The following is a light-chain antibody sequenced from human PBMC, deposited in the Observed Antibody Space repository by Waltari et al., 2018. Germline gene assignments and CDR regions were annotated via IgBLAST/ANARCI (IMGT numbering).Light chain of an antibody. CDR1: QGISNF. Sequence: DIQMTQSPSSLSASVGDRATITCRASQGISNFLAWYQQKPGKIPKLLIHAASTLRSGVPSRFSGSGSGTDFTLTVSSLQPEDVATYYCQNYNSAPLAFGGGTTVEIK. J-gene: IGKJ4*01. V-gene: IGKV1-27*01. CDR3: QNYNSAPLA. CDR2: AAS.